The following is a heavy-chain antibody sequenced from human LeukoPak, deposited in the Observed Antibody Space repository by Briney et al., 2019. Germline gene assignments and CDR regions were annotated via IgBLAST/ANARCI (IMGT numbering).Heavy chain of an antibody. Sequence: GGSLRLSCAASGFTFSTYSMNWVRQAPGKGLEWVSSISSSSTYICDADSVKGRFTISRDNAKTSLYLQMNSLRAEDTAVYYCARSYSSSWYFFDYWGQGTLVTVSS. V-gene: IGHV3-21*01. CDR3: ARSYSSSWYFFDY. CDR1: GFTFSTYS. CDR2: ISSSSTYI. J-gene: IGHJ4*02. D-gene: IGHD6-13*01.